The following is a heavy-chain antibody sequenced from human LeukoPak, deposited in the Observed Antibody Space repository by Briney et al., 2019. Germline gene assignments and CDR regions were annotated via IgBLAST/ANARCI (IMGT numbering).Heavy chain of an antibody. J-gene: IGHJ6*03. V-gene: IGHV3-48*01. CDR3: ARDPSYYYYYYYMDV. Sequence: GGSLRLSCAASGFSFSGYNMNWVRQAPGKGLEWVSYISGSSSTIYYADSVKGRFTISRDNAKNSLYLQMNSLRAEDTAVYYCARDPSYYYYYYYMDVWSKGTTVTVSS. CDR1: GFSFSGYN. CDR2: ISGSSSTI.